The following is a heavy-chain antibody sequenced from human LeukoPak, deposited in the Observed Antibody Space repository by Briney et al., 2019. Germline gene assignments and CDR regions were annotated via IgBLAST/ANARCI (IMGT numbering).Heavy chain of an antibody. V-gene: IGHV3-9*01. CDR1: GFTFDDYA. Sequence: GRSLRLSCAASGFTFDDYAMHWVRQVPGKGLEWVSGISWNSGRIGYADSVKGRFTIARDNAKNSLYLQMNSLRAEDTALYYCAKDRTFTVTGAHFDYWGQRTLVTVSS. J-gene: IGHJ4*02. CDR2: ISWNSGRI. CDR3: AKDRTFTVTGAHFDY. D-gene: IGHD4-17*01.